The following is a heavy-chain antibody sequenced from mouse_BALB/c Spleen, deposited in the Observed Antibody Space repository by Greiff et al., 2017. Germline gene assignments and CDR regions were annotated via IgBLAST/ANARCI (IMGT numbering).Heavy chain of an antibody. Sequence: QVQLQQPGAELVKPGASVKMSCKASGYTFTSYNMHWVKQTPGQGLEWIGAIYPGNGDTSYNQKFKGKATLTADKSSSTAYMQLSSLTSEDSAVYYCARWGNHWYFDVWGAGTTVTVSS. V-gene: IGHV1-12*01. CDR1: GYTFTSYN. D-gene: IGHD2-1*01. CDR2: IYPGNGDT. CDR3: ARWGNHWYFDV. J-gene: IGHJ1*01.